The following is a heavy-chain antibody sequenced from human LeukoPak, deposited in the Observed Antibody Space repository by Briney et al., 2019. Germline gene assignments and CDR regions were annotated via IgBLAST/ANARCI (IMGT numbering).Heavy chain of an antibody. CDR1: GGSFSGYY. CDR2: INHSGST. V-gene: IGHV4-34*01. CDR3: ASGRRAYGDHVKYYYYYMDV. Sequence: PSETLSLTCAVYGGSFSGYYWSWIRQPPGKGLEWTGEINHSGSTNYNPSLKSRVTISVDTSKNQFSLKLSSVTAADTAVYYCASGRRAYGDHVKYYYYYMDVWGKGTTVTVSS. J-gene: IGHJ6*03. D-gene: IGHD4-17*01.